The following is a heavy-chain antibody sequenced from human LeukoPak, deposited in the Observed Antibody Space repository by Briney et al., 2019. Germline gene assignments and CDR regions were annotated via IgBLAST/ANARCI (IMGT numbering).Heavy chain of an antibody. J-gene: IGHJ1*01. V-gene: IGHV1-46*01. D-gene: IGHD6-13*01. Sequence: AASVKVSCKASGGTFSSYATSWVRQAPGQGLEWMGIINPSGGSTSYAQKFQGRVTMTRDTSTSTVYMELSSLRSEDTAVYYCARADSSSDSVGYFQHWGQGTLVTVSS. CDR2: INPSGGST. CDR3: ARADSSSDSVGYFQH. CDR1: GGTFSSYA.